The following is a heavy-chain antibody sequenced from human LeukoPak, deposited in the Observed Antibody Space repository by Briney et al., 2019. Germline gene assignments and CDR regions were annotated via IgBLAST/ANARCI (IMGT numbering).Heavy chain of an antibody. V-gene: IGHV1-46*03. D-gene: IGHD3-22*01. CDR1: GYTFTSYD. J-gene: IGHJ4*02. CDR2: INPSCGST. CDR3: ATDSSGYYLFDY. Sequence: ASVKVSCKASGYTFTSYDIHWVRQDPGQGLEWMGIINPSCGSTSYAQKFQGRVTMTRVTSTSTVYMELSSLRSEDTAVYYCATDSSGYYLFDYWGQGTLVTVSS.